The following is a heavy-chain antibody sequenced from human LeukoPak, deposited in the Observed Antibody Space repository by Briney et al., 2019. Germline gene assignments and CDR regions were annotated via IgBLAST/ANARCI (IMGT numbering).Heavy chain of an antibody. J-gene: IGHJ4*02. D-gene: IGHD3-22*01. CDR1: GFTFSSYA. CDR3: AREDYYDSSGYYLDY. V-gene: IGHV3-30*04. Sequence: GGSLRLSCAASGFTFSSYAMHWVRQAPGKGLEWVAVISYDGSNKYYADSVKGRFTISRYNSKNTLYLQMNSLRAEDTAVYYCAREDYYDSSGYYLDYWGQGTLVTVSS. CDR2: ISYDGSNK.